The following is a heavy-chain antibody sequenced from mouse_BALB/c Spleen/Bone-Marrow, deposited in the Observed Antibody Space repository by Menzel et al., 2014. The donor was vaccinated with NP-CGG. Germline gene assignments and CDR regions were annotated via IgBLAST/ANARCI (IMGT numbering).Heavy chain of an antibody. D-gene: IGHD1-1*01. Sequence: EVKLVESGGGLVKPGGPLKLSCAASGFTLSDYYMYWVRQTPEKRLEWVATISDGGSYTYYPDSVKGRFTISRDNAKNNLYLQMSSLKSEDTAMYYCARDRAAHYYGSSFYFDYWGQGTTLTVSS. CDR3: ARDRAAHYYGSSFYFDY. J-gene: IGHJ2*01. CDR2: ISDGGSYT. V-gene: IGHV5-4*02. CDR1: GFTLSDYY.